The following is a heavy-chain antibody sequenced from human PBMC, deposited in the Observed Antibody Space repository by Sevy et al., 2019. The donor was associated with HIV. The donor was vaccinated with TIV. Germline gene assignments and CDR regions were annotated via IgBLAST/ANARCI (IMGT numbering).Heavy chain of an antibody. CDR2: IVGSSSTI. CDR1: GFTFSIYT. V-gene: IGHV3-48*01. D-gene: IGHD1-26*01. Sequence: GESLKISCAASGFTFSIYTMTWVRQAPGKGLECVSYIVGSSSTIYYADSVKGRFTISRDNAKNSLYLQMNSLRAEDTAVYYCAREIVGGPFDIWGQGTMVTVSS. CDR3: AREIVGGPFDI. J-gene: IGHJ3*02.